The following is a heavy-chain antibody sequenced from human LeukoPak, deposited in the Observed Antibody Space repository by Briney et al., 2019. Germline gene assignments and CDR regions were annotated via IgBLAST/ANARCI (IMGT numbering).Heavy chain of an antibody. CDR1: GGSISSSSYS. D-gene: IGHD2/OR15-2a*01. V-gene: IGHV4-39*01. CDR3: ARLISARIDY. J-gene: IGHJ4*02. CDR2: IYYSGST. Sequence: PSETLSLTCTVSGGSISSSSYSWGWIRQPPGKGLEWIGNIYYSGSTYYNPSLKSRLTISVDTSKNQFSLKLSSVTAADTAVYYCARLISARIDYWGQGTLSPSP.